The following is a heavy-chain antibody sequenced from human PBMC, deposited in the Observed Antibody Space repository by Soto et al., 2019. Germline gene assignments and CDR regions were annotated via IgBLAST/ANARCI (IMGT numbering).Heavy chain of an antibody. D-gene: IGHD3-22*01. Sequence: GGSLRLSCAASGFTXSSYAMSWVRQAPGKGLEWVSAISGSGGTTYYADSVKGRFTISRDNSKNTLYLQMNSLRAEDTAVYYCAKSQVSLVVVINKPWDSWGQGTLVTVSS. V-gene: IGHV3-23*01. J-gene: IGHJ4*02. CDR3: AKSQVSLVVVINKPWDS. CDR2: ISGSGGTT. CDR1: GFTXSSYA.